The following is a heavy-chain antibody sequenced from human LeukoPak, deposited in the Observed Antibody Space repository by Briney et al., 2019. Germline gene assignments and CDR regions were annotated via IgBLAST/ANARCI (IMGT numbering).Heavy chain of an antibody. CDR1: GYTFTSYG. V-gene: IGHV1-18*01. J-gene: IGHJ6*03. CDR2: ISAYNGIT. CDR3: ARVESLLYYYYMDV. Sequence: ASVKVSSKASGYTFTSYGISWVRQAPGQGLECMGWISAYNGITNSTQKLQGRVTMTTDTSTNTAYMELRSLRSDDTDVYYCARVESLLYYYYMDVWGKGTTVTVSS. D-gene: IGHD5-24*01.